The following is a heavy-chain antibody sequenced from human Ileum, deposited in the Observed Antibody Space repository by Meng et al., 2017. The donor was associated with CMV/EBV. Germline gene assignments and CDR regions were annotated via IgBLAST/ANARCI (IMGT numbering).Heavy chain of an antibody. CDR1: GFTFISNG. CDR2: FNSDGSST. Sequence: GGSLRLSFAASGFTFISNGMHWVRQTPGKGLVGVSRFNSDGSSTSYADSVEGRFTISRDNSKNTLYLQMDSLRAEDTAVYYCAIDSALHNFWSGFGTPDYYYYGMDVWGQGTTVTVSS. V-gene: IGHV3-74*01. J-gene: IGHJ6*02. D-gene: IGHD3-3*01. CDR3: AIDSALHNFWSGFGTPDYYYYGMDV.